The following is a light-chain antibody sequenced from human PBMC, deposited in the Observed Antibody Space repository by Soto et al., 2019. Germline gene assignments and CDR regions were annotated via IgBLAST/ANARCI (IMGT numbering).Light chain of an antibody. J-gene: IGKJ2*01. V-gene: IGKV3-20*01. CDR2: GAS. CDR3: QQYGRSPPFT. Sequence: IVLTQSPGTLSLSPGERATLSCRASQSVSSTYIAWYQQNPGQAPWLLIYGASSRATGIPDRFSGSGSGTDFTLTISRLEPEDFAVYFCQQYGRSPPFTFGQGTKVEMK. CDR1: QSVSSTY.